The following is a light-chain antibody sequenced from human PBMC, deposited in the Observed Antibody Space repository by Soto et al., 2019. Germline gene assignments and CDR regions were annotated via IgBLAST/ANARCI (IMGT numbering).Light chain of an antibody. CDR1: QTVDSNF. Sequence: DIVLTQSPGTLSLSPLEVSTLAFMASQTVDSNFLAWYQQKPGQAPRLLIYAASTRATGIPDRFSGSGSGTDFTLTIGRLDPEDFAVYYCRQYGSSPRTFGQGTKVDIK. CDR2: AAS. CDR3: RQYGSSPRT. J-gene: IGKJ1*01. V-gene: IGKV3-20*01.